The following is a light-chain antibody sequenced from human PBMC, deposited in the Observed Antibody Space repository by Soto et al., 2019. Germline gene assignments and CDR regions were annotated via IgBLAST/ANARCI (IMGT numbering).Light chain of an antibody. CDR3: CSYAGSYTLV. J-gene: IGLJ2*01. V-gene: IGLV2-11*01. CDR2: DVT. CDR1: SSDIGDSNY. Sequence: QSVLTQPPSVSGAPGQRVTISCTGTSSDIGDSNYVSWYQQHPGKAPKLLIYDVTRRPSGVPDRFSGSKSGNTASLTISGLQAEDEADYFCCSYAGSYTLVFGGGTKLTVL.